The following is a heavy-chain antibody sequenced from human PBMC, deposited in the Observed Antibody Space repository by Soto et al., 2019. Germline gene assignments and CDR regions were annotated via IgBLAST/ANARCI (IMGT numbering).Heavy chain of an antibody. CDR3: AGIGYCSSTSCLLAVDY. J-gene: IGHJ4*02. V-gene: IGHV4-39*07. Sequence: SETLSLTCTVSGGSISSSSYYWGWIRQPPGKGLEWIGSIYYSGSTNYNPSLKSRVTISVDTSKNQFSLKLSSVTAADTAVYYCAGIGYCSSTSCLLAVDYWGQGSQVTVSS. CDR1: GGSISSSSYY. CDR2: IYYSGST. D-gene: IGHD2-2*01.